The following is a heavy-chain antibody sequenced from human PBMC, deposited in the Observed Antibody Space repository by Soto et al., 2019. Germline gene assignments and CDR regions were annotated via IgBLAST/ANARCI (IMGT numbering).Heavy chain of an antibody. D-gene: IGHD4-17*01. V-gene: IGHV3-33*01. CDR1: GFTFNTYS. Sequence: LRLSCEASGFTFNTYSMHWVRQPPGKGLEWLAAIWYDGTQKYYADSVKGRFIISRDNSKRTLYLEMNSLRAEDTAVYYCARAGGTTVTGLWHFDSWGQGTLVTVSS. CDR3: ARAGGTTVTGLWHFDS. J-gene: IGHJ4*02. CDR2: IWYDGTQK.